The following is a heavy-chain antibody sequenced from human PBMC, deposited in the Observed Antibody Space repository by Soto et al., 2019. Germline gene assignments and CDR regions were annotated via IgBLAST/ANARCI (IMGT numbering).Heavy chain of an antibody. CDR1: GFTFSSYG. Sequence: RGSLRLSCAASGFTFSSYGMHWVRQAPGKGLEWVAVISYDGSNKYYADSVKGRFTISRDNSKNTLYLQMNSLRAEDTAVYYCAKDRWGGWPRPYCFDYWGQGTLVTVSS. CDR2: ISYDGSNK. CDR3: AKDRWGGWPRPYCFDY. D-gene: IGHD3-16*01. V-gene: IGHV3-30*18. J-gene: IGHJ4*02.